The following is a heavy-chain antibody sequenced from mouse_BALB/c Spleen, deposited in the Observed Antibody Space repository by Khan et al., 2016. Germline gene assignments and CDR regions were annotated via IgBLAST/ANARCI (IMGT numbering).Heavy chain of an antibody. CDR2: INPYNAGT. CDR3: ARDYYGYDFDY. J-gene: IGHJ2*01. Sequence: VQLQQSGPELVKPGASVKMSCKASGYTFTSYIIHWVKQKPGQGLEWIGYINPYNAGTKYSEKFKDKATLTSDRSSSIAYMELSSLTSEDSAVYYCARDYYGYDFDYWRQGTTLTVSS. V-gene: IGHV1S136*01. D-gene: IGHD2-2*01. CDR1: GYTFTSYI.